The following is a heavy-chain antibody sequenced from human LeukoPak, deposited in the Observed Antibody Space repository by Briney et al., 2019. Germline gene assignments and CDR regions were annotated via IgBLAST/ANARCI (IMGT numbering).Heavy chain of an antibody. J-gene: IGHJ4*02. V-gene: IGHV1-18*01. CDR2: ISAYNGNT. CDR3: ARLGSGSYFGGFDY. CDR1: GYTFTSYG. D-gene: IGHD1-26*01. Sequence: ASVKVSCKASGYTFTSYGISWVRQAPGQGLEWMGWISAYNGNTNYAQKLQGRVAMTTDTSTSTAYMELRSLRSDDTAVYYCARLGSGSYFGGFDYWGQGTLVTVSS.